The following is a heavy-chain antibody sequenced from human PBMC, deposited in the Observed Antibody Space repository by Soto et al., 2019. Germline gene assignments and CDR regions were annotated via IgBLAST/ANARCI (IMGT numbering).Heavy chain of an antibody. D-gene: IGHD3-9*01. V-gene: IGHV1-8*01. Sequence: QVQLVQSGAEVKKPGASVKVSCKASGYTFTSYDINWVRQATGQGLEWMGWMNPNSGNTGYAQKSQGRVTMTRNTSISTAYMELSSLRSEDTAVYYCARAGRYYDILTGYYTAGYFDYWGQGTLVTVSS. CDR1: GYTFTSYD. CDR2: MNPNSGNT. CDR3: ARAGRYYDILTGYYTAGYFDY. J-gene: IGHJ4*02.